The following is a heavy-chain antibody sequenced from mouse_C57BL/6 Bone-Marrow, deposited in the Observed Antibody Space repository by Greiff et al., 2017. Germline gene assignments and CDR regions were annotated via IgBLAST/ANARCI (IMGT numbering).Heavy chain of an antibody. V-gene: IGHV1-58*01. J-gene: IGHJ2*01. CDR1: GYTFTSYG. CDR3: ARSASNYDSGIED. CDR2: IYLGNGYT. D-gene: IGHD2-4*01. Sequence: VQLQQSGAELVRPGSSVKMSCKTSGYTFTSYGINWVKQRPGQGLEWIGYIYLGNGYTEYNEKFKGKATLTSDTSSSTAYMQLSSLTSEDSAIYFCARSASNYDSGIEDWGQGTTLTVYS.